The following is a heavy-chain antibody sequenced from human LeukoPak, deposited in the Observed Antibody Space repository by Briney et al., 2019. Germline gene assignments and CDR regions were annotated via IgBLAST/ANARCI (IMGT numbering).Heavy chain of an antibody. CDR1: GYTLTELS. V-gene: IGHV1-24*01. CDR3: ATGVPYDSQYYWFDP. Sequence: ASVKVSCKVSGYTLTELSMHWVRQAPGKGLEWMGGFDPEDGETIYAQKFQGRVTMTEDTSTDTAYMELSSLRSEDTAVYYCATGVPYDSQYYWFDPWGQGTQVTVSS. CDR2: FDPEDGET. J-gene: IGHJ5*02. D-gene: IGHD3-22*01.